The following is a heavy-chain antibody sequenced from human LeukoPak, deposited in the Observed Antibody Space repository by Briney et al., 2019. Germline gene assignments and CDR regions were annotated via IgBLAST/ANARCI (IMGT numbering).Heavy chain of an antibody. CDR2: ISSSSSYI. D-gene: IGHD3-9*01. V-gene: IGHV3-21*01. Sequence: GGSLRLSCAASGFTFSSYSMNWVRQAPGKGLEWVSSISSSSSYIYYADSVKGRFTISRDNAKNSLYLQMNSLRAEDTAVYYCAAPYYDILTGYYRGGDYWGQGTLVTVSS. CDR3: AAPYYDILTGYYRGGDY. J-gene: IGHJ4*02. CDR1: GFTFSSYS.